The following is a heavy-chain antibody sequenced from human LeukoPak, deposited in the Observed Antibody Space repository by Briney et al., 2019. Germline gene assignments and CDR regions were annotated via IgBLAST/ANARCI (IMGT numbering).Heavy chain of an antibody. CDR2: ISAYNGNT. J-gene: IGHJ4*02. CDR3: ARDSASDTAMARVDY. V-gene: IGHV1-18*01. CDR1: GYTFTSYG. Sequence: ASVKVSCKASGYTFTSYGISWVRQAPGQGLEWMGWISAYNGNTIYAQKLQGRVTMTTDTSTSTAYMELRSLRSDDTAVYYCARDSASDTAMARVDYWGQGTLVTVSS. D-gene: IGHD5-18*01.